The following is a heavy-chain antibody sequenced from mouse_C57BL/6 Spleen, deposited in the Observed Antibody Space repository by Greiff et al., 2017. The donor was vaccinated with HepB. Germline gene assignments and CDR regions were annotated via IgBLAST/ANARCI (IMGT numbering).Heavy chain of an antibody. J-gene: IGHJ1*03. D-gene: IGHD1-1*01. CDR1: GFTFSSYT. CDR2: ISGGGGNT. Sequence: EVQGVESGGGLVKPGGSLKLSCAASGFTFSSYTMSWVRQTPEKRLEWVATISGGGGNTYYPDSVKGRFTISRDNAKNTLYLQMSSLRSEDTALYYCARRDYYGSSWWYFDVWGTGTTVTVSS. V-gene: IGHV5-9*01. CDR3: ARRDYYGSSWWYFDV.